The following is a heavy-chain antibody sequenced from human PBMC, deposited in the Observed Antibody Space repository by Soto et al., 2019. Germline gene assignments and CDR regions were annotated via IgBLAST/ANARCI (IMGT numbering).Heavy chain of an antibody. CDR3: ARRYDSSGYYWNDAFDI. CDR2: IYPGDSDT. J-gene: IGHJ3*02. D-gene: IGHD3-22*01. Sequence: LGESLKISCKGSGYSFTSYWIGWVRQMPGKGLEWMGIIYPGDSDTRYSPSFQGQVTISADKSISTAYLQWSSLKASDTAMYYCARRYDSSGYYWNDAFDIWGQGTMVTVSS. CDR1: GYSFTSYW. V-gene: IGHV5-51*01.